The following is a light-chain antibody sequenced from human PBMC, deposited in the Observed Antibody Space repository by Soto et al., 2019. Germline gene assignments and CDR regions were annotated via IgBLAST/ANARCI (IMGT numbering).Light chain of an antibody. CDR3: QQTQSFPLT. V-gene: IGKV1-39*01. Sequence: DLQMTQSPSSLSASVGDRVTITCRASQNINSYLNWYQQKPGKSPRLLIYSASNLQTGVPSGFSGSGSGTDFTLTISSLETEDFATYYCQQTQSFPLTFGGGTKVEIK. CDR1: QNINSY. J-gene: IGKJ4*01. CDR2: SAS.